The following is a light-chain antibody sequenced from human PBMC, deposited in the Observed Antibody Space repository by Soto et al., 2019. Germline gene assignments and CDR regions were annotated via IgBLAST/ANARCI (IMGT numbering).Light chain of an antibody. CDR3: KQYDTYYT. CDR2: DVS. Sequence: DLQMTQSPSILSASLGDSVTITCRASQSISNWLAWYQQKPGKAPTLLIYDVSRLESGVQSRFSGSGSGTEFTLTINSLQPDDFATYYCKQYDTYYTCGQGTQVDIK. V-gene: IGKV1-5*01. J-gene: IGKJ2*01. CDR1: QSISNW.